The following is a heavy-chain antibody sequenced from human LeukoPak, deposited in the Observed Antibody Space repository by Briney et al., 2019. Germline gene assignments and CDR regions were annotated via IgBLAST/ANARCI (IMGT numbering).Heavy chain of an antibody. V-gene: IGHV3-30*03. Sequence: GGSLRLSCAPSGFTFSRHGMHWVRQAPGKGLEWVAIISNDGSRKYYAHSVEGRFTISRDNSKNTLYLQMDSLRAEDTTVYYCARDRAWNYFDYWGQGTLVTVSS. CDR2: ISNDGSRK. J-gene: IGHJ4*02. CDR3: ARDRAWNYFDY. CDR1: GFTFSRHG. D-gene: IGHD3-3*01.